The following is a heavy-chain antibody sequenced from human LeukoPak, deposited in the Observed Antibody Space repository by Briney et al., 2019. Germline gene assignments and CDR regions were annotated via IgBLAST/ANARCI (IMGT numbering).Heavy chain of an antibody. J-gene: IGHJ6*03. CDR3: TRVGFTGDSYANYYYYYMDV. CDR2: ISSSSSYI. Sequence: GGSLRLSCAASGFTFSSYSMNWVRQAPGKGLEWVSSISSSSSYIYYADSVKGRFTISRDNAKNSLYLQMNSLRAEDTAVYYCTRVGFTGDSYANYYYYYMDVWGKGTTVTVSS. V-gene: IGHV3-21*04. D-gene: IGHD5-18*01. CDR1: GFTFSSYS.